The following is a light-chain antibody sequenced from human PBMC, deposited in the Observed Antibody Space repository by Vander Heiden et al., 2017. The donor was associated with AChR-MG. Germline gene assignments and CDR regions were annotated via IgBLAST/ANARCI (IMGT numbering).Light chain of an antibody. V-gene: IGLV2-14*01. Sequence: QSALTQPASVSGSPGQSITIPCTGTSSDVGGYNYVPWYQQHPGKAPKLMIYDVSKRPSGVSNRFSGSKSGNTASLTISGLQAEDEADYYCSSYTSSSTLEVFGTGTKVTVL. CDR3: SSYTSSSTLEV. J-gene: IGLJ1*01. CDR1: SSDVGGYNY. CDR2: DVS.